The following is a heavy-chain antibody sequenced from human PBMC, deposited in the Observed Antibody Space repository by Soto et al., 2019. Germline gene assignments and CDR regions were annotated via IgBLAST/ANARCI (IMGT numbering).Heavy chain of an antibody. J-gene: IGHJ4*02. Sequence: SETLSLTCSVSGGSIRGSYCSWIRQPPENGLEWIASISYTGSATHNPSLKSRVSVSVDTTENQCSLKLTSVTAADTATYYCATGGGWLQNSNLRGLYFDYWGQGALVTSPQ. CDR3: ATGGGWLQNSNLRGLYFDY. CDR1: GGSIRGSY. D-gene: IGHD6-19*01. V-gene: IGHV4-59*01. CDR2: ISYTGSA.